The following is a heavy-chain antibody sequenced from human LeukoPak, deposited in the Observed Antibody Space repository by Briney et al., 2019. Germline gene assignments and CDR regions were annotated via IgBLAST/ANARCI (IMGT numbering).Heavy chain of an antibody. V-gene: IGHV3-21*01. J-gene: IGHJ3*02. Sequence: ESLRLSCAASGFTFSSYSVNWVRQAPGKGLEWVSSISERSSYIYYADSMKGRFTISRDNAKNSLYLQMNSLRAEDTAVYYCARSTRRQNDAFDIWGQGTVVTVSS. CDR1: GFTFSSYS. CDR3: ARSTRRQNDAFDI. CDR2: ISERSSYI.